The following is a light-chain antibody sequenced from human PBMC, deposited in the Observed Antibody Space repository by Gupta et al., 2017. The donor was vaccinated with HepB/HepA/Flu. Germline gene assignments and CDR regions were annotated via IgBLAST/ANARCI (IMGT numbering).Light chain of an antibody. V-gene: IGLV2-14*03. J-gene: IGLJ2*01. Sequence: QSALTQPASVSGSPGQSITISCTGTSSDVGGYNYVSWYQQHPGKAPKLMIYAVSNRPSGVSNRFSGSKSGNTASLTISGLQAEDEADYYCSSYTGSSLVFGGGTKLTV. CDR2: AVS. CDR3: SSYTGSSLV. CDR1: SSDVGGYNY.